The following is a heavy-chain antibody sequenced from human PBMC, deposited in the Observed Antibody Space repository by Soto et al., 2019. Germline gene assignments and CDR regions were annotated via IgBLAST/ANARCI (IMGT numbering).Heavy chain of an antibody. Sequence: QVQLQESGPGLVKPSQTLSLTCTVSGGSISSGGYYWSWIRQHPGKGLEWIGYIYYSGSTYYNPSLKSRVTISVDTSKNQFSLKLSSVTAADTAVYYCARDRPGSDGSGDLRVFDIWGQGTMVTVSS. CDR2: IYYSGST. CDR3: ARDRPGSDGSGDLRVFDI. CDR1: GGSISSGGYY. V-gene: IGHV4-31*03. D-gene: IGHD3-10*01. J-gene: IGHJ3*02.